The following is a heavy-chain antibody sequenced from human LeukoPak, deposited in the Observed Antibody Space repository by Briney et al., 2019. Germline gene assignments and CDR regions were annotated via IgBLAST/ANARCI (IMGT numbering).Heavy chain of an antibody. D-gene: IGHD6-13*01. CDR2: INSDGSST. V-gene: IGHV3-74*01. Sequence: PGGSLRLSCAASGFTFSSYWMHWVRQAPGKGLVWVSRINSDGSSTSYADSVKGRLTISRDNAKNTLYLQMNSLRAEDTAVYYCAKDLIGAAVNYFDYWGQGTLVTVSS. J-gene: IGHJ4*02. CDR1: GFTFSSYW. CDR3: AKDLIGAAVNYFDY.